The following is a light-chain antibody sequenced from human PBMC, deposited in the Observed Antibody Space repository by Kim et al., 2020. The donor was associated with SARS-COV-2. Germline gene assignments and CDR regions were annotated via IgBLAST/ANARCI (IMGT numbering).Light chain of an antibody. CDR3: MQGTHWPLT. CDR1: QSREYSDRSIY. Sequence: PASISCRSSQSREYSDRSIYLNWFQQRPGQSPRRLFYKVSNRDSGVPDRFSASGSGTDFTLNISRVEAEDVGVYYCMQGTHWPLTFGGGTKVDIK. V-gene: IGKV2-30*01. CDR2: KVS. J-gene: IGKJ4*01.